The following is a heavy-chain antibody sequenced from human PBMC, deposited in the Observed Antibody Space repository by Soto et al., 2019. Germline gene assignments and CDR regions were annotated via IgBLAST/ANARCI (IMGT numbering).Heavy chain of an antibody. CDR3: VIHDKTISLDH. CDR2: IGLYHTLT. Sequence: QIQMVQSGAEVKEPGASVKVSCKTSGYSFVDYGIDWVRQAPAQDLQWMGWIGLYHTLTKYTPQFQDRVTITSDTSARTVYMEVGSLRSDDTATYYCVIHDKTISLDHWGPGTRVTVSS. D-gene: IGHD3-22*01. J-gene: IGHJ4*02. CDR1: GYSFVDYG. V-gene: IGHV1-18*01.